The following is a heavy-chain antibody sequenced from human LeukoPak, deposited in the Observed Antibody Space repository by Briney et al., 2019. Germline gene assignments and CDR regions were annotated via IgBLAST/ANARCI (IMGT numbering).Heavy chain of an antibody. Sequence: GATLRLSCAVSGFTFRSYAMSWVRQAPGKGLEWVSAINSDGSTYYPDSVKGRFTMSRDNSKNMVHLQMNSVRAEDTAVYYCAKGVGYCGGDCYSGFDYWGQGTLVTVSS. CDR1: GFTFRSYA. V-gene: IGHV3-23*01. CDR2: INSDGST. CDR3: AKGVGYCGGDCYSGFDY. J-gene: IGHJ4*02. D-gene: IGHD2-21*02.